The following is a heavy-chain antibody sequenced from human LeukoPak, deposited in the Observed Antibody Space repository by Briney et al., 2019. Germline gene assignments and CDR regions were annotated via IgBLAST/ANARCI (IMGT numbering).Heavy chain of an antibody. V-gene: IGHV3-43*01. CDR3: AKETGRDGYNIPFDY. CDR2: ISWDGGST. CDR1: GFTFDDYT. D-gene: IGHD5-24*01. Sequence: GGSLRLSCAASGFTFDDYTMHWVRQAPGKGLEWVSLISWDGGSTYYADSVKGRFTISRDNSKNSLYQQMNSLRTEDTALYYCAKETGRDGYNIPFDYWGQGTLVTVSS. J-gene: IGHJ4*02.